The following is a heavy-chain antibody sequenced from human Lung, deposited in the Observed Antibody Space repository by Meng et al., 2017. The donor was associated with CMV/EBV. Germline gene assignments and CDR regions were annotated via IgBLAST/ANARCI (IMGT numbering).Heavy chain of an antibody. J-gene: IGHJ6*02. CDR1: GFTVSSHY. CDR3: ARAPYDFWSSYYYGMDV. CDR2: IYSGGST. D-gene: IGHD3-3*01. Sequence: SCSASGFTVSSHYMSWVRQAPGKGLEWVSVIYSGGSTYYADSVKGRFTISRDNSKNTLYLQMNSLRAEDTAVYYCARAPYDFWSSYYYGMDVWVQGTXVTVSS. V-gene: IGHV3-53*01.